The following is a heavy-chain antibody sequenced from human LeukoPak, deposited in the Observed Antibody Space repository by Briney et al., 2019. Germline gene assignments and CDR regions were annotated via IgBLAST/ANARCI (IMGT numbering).Heavy chain of an antibody. CDR2: ISGDGTNI. CDR1: GFTFSSYY. J-gene: IGHJ5*02. D-gene: IGHD6-19*01. V-gene: IGHV3-74*01. Sequence: GGSLRLSCVASGFTFSSYYMQWVRQDPRKGLVWVSRISGDGTNINYADSVRGRFTISRDNAKNTVYLQMNNLRAEDTAVYYCAKDKGYSSGWYLLDPWGQGTLVTVSS. CDR3: AKDKGYSSGWYLLDP.